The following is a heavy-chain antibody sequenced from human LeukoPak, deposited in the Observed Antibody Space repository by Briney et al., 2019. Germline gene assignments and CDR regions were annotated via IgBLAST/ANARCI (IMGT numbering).Heavy chain of an antibody. V-gene: IGHV3-7*01. Sequence: GGSLRLSCAASGFNLSSYWMSWVRQAPGKGLEWVANIKQDGSEKYYVDSVKGRFTISRDNAKNSLYLQMNSLRAEDTAVYYCARDLRFLEWLLYGDAFDIWGQGTMVTVSS. CDR1: GFNLSSYW. J-gene: IGHJ3*02. CDR3: ARDLRFLEWLLYGDAFDI. CDR2: IKQDGSEK. D-gene: IGHD3-3*01.